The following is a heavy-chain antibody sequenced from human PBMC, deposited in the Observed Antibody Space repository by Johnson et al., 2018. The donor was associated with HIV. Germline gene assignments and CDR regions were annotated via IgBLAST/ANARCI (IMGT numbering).Heavy chain of an antibody. CDR2: IRYDGSNK. Sequence: VRLVESGGGVVQPGGSLRLSCAASGFTFSSYGMHWVRQAPGKGLEWVAFIRYDGSNKYYADSVKGRFTISRDNAKNSLYLQMNSLRAEDTALYYCARGGLGFQNIHDPLDIWGQGTMVTVSS. CDR1: GFTFSSYG. V-gene: IGHV3-30*02. CDR3: ARGGLGFQNIHDPLDI. D-gene: IGHD1/OR15-1a*01. J-gene: IGHJ3*02.